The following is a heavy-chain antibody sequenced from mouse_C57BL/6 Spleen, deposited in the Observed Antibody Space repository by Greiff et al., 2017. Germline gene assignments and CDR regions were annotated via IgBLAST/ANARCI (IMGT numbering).Heavy chain of an antibody. CDR3: ARCDGYPRWYFEV. J-gene: IGHJ1*03. V-gene: IGHV7-3*01. CDR1: GFTFTGYY. Sequence: EVQLVESGGGLVQPGGSLSFSCAASGFTFTGYYMSWVRQPPGKALEWLGFIRNKANGYTTEYSVSVKGRFTISRDNSQSILYLHMHALRAEDSSTYYCARCDGYPRWYFEVRGTGTTVTVSS. D-gene: IGHD2-3*01. CDR2: IRNKANGYTT.